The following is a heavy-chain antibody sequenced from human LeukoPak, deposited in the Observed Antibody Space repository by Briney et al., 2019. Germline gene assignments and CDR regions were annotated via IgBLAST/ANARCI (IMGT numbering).Heavy chain of an antibody. CDR2: ISGSGSTT. CDR1: GFTFSSYV. J-gene: IGHJ4*02. CDR3: AKDHRWEPDY. D-gene: IGHD1-26*01. Sequence: GGSLRLSCAASGFTFSSYVMSWVRQAPGKGLEWVSAISGSGSTTYYADSVKGRFTISRDNSKNTLYLQMNSLRAEDTAVYYCAKDHRWEPDYWGQGTLVTVSS. V-gene: IGHV3-23*01.